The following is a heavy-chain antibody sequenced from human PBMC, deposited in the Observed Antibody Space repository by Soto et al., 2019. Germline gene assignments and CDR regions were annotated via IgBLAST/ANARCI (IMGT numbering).Heavy chain of an antibody. CDR1: GFTFSSYG. Sequence: LRLSCVASGFTFSSYGMHWVRQAPGKGLEWVAVISYDGSNKYYADSVKGRFTISRDNAENSLYLQMNSLGAEDTALYYCARETTISTFDYWGQGTLVTVSS. CDR3: ARETTISTFDY. D-gene: IGHD4-4*01. J-gene: IGHJ4*02. CDR2: ISYDGSNK. V-gene: IGHV3-30*03.